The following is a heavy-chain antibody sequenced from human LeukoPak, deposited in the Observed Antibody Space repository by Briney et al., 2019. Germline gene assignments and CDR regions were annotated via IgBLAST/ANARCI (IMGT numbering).Heavy chain of an antibody. CDR3: ARVNEHDYPDLPFDY. V-gene: IGHV4-31*03. CDR2: IYYSGST. J-gene: IGHJ4*02. Sequence: PSQTLSLTRTVSGGSISSGGYYWSWIRQHPGKGLEWIGYIYYSGSTYYNPSLKSRVTISVDTSKNQFSLKLSSVTAADTAVYYCARVNEHDYPDLPFDYWGQGTLVTVSS. CDR1: GGSISSGGYY. D-gene: IGHD4-11*01.